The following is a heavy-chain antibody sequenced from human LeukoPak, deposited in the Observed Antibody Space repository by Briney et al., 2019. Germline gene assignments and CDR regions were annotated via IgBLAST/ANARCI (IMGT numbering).Heavy chain of an antibody. V-gene: IGHV3-15*01. CDR2: IKSRPDGGTT. D-gene: IGHD5-12*01. Sequence: GGSLRLSCAASGFTFTNAWMDWVRQAPGKGLEWVGRIKSRPDGGTTDYAAPVKGRFTISRDDPKNTLYLHMNSLKTEDTAVYYCITVYDSVANWGQGTLVTVSS. CDR3: ITVYDSVAN. J-gene: IGHJ4*02. CDR1: GFTFTNAW.